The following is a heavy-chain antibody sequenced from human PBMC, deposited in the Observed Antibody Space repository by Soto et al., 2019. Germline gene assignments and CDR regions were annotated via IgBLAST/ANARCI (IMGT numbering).Heavy chain of an antibody. D-gene: IGHD3-16*01. CDR1: GGSISGYY. V-gene: IGHV4-59*01. Sequence: QVKLQESGPKLVKPSETLSLTSSVSGGSISGYYWSGIRQAPGKGLEWIGYIFYGGRPSYNPSLKSRVTISADTPKNQFSLRLASVTAADTAVYYCARDHGITAEFYFDFWGQGTLVTVSS. CDR3: ARDHGITAEFYFDF. J-gene: IGHJ4*02. CDR2: IFYGGRP.